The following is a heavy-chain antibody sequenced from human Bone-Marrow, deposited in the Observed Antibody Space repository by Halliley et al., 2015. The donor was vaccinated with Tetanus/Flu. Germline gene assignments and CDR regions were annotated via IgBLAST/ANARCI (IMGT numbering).Heavy chain of an antibody. V-gene: IGHV1-18*01. Sequence: EWMGWISPQVGHKCLVQKFRERVTMTTAASASTAYMELRSLRSADTAVFYCARDRALAVSALDYWGQETLVTVSS. J-gene: IGHJ4*02. CDR2: ISPQVGHK. CDR3: ARDRALAVSALDY. D-gene: IGHD6-19*01.